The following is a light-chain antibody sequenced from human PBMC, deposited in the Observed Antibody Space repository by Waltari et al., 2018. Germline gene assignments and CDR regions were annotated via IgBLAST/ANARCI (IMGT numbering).Light chain of an antibody. Sequence: QSALTQPRSVSGSPGQSVTLSCTGTSSDIGGYNYVSWYQQHSGKVPNPIIFDVTKRPPGVPDPFSGSKAGNPASLTISGLQAGDEAVYFCCSYAGKYTSVFGAGTKVTVL. J-gene: IGLJ2*01. CDR3: CSYAGKYTSV. V-gene: IGLV2-11*01. CDR2: DVT. CDR1: SSDIGGYNY.